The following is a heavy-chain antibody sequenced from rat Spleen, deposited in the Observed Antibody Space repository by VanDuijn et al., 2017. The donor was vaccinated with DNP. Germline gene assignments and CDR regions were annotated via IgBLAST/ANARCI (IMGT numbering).Heavy chain of an antibody. CDR3: ARHDYGGYSPLYFDY. CDR2: ISTGGGNT. Sequence: EVQLVESGGGVVQPGRSLKLSCVASGFSFSDYYMAWVRQAPTKGLEWVASISTGGGNTYYRDSVKGRFTISRDNAKSTLYLQMDSLRSEETATYYCARHDYGGYSPLYFDYWGQGVMVTVSS. CDR1: GFSFSDYY. V-gene: IGHV5S11*01. J-gene: IGHJ2*01. D-gene: IGHD1-11*01.